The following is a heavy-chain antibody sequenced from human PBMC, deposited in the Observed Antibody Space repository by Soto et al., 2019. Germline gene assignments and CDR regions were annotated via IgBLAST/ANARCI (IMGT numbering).Heavy chain of an antibody. D-gene: IGHD1-26*01. CDR2: IHSDGSST. V-gene: IGHV3-74*01. CDR1: GFTFSYYW. J-gene: IGHJ3*01. CDR3: ARGDRGAFDL. Sequence: EVQLVESGGGLVRPGGSLRLSCAASGFTFSYYWMHWVRQAPGKGLVLVSRIHSDGSSTTYADFVKGRFIISRDNARNTVDLQVNSVRVEDAAVYYCARGDRGAFDLWGQGTVVTVSS.